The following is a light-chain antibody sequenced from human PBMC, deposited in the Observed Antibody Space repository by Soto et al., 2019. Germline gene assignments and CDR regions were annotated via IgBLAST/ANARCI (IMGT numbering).Light chain of an antibody. CDR2: DAS. J-gene: IGKJ1*01. CDR1: QSIGLA. V-gene: IGKV3-11*01. CDR3: QQRTDRPPWT. Sequence: EIVLTPSPATLSLSPVERATLSCRASQSIGLAIAWYQHKPGQAPRLLIFDASQRATGIPARFRGSGSGTDFTLSISSLEPEDFAVYYCQQRTDRPPWTFGQGTKVDIK.